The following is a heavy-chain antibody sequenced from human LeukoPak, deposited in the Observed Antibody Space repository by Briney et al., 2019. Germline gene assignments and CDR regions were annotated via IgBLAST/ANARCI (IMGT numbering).Heavy chain of an antibody. CDR3: ARGRPGREYYYGSGSYLVYYYYYGIDV. J-gene: IGHJ6*02. CDR2: INHSGST. Sequence: PSETLSLTCAVYGGSFSGYYWSWIRQPPGKGLEWIGEINHSGSTNYNPSLKSRVTISVDTSKNQFSLKLSSVTAADTAVYYCARGRPGREYYYGSGSYLVYYYYYGIDVWGQGTTVTVSS. CDR1: GGSFSGYY. D-gene: IGHD3-10*01. V-gene: IGHV4-34*01.